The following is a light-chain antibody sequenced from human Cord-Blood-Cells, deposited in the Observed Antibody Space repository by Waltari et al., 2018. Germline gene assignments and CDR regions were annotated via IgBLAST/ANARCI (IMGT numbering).Light chain of an antibody. V-gene: IGKV3-20*01. J-gene: IGKJ1*01. Sequence: ELVLTKSPGTLSLSPGERATLSCRASQSFSGSYLAWYQQKTGQTPRHRIYSGSSRATCSPDRFSASWAGTDVTVTNNKLGPYACAGYYCEQYGSSPPGTFSHGTKVDIK. CDR1: QSFSGSY. CDR2: SGS. CDR3: EQYGSSPPGT.